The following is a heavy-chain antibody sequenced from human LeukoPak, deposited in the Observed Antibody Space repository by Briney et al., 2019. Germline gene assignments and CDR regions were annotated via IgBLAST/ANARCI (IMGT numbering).Heavy chain of an antibody. Sequence: GGSLRLSCVASGFPFSSYWMNWVRQAPGKGLEWVANIKQDGNKKSYVDSVKGRFTISRDNAKNSLYLQMNSLRAEDTAIYYCTRVGYIDEGIDYWGQGTLVTVSS. D-gene: IGHD5-24*01. CDR1: GFPFSSYW. J-gene: IGHJ4*02. V-gene: IGHV3-7*04. CDR2: IKQDGNKK. CDR3: TRVGYIDEGIDY.